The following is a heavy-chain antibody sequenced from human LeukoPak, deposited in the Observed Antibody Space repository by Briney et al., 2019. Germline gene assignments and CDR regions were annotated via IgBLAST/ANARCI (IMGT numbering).Heavy chain of an antibody. D-gene: IGHD3-22*01. CDR1: GGSISSHY. CDR2: IYYSGTT. Sequence: SETLSLTCTVSGGSISSHYWSWIRQPPGKGLEWIGYIYYSGTTNYNPSLESRVTISVDTSKNQFSLMLSSVTAADTAVYYCARRYDTSGWIDYWGQGTLVTVSS. CDR3: ARRYDTSGWIDY. V-gene: IGHV4-59*11. J-gene: IGHJ4*02.